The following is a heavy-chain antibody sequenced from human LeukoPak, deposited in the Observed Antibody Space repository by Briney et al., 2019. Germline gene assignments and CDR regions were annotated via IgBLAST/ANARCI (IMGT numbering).Heavy chain of an antibody. V-gene: IGHV4-59*08. CDR3: ARVPRSNMAYFEY. J-gene: IGHJ4*02. CDR2: IYYSGST. D-gene: IGHD5-24*01. Sequence: SETLSLTCSVSGGSINSYYWSWIRQPPGEGLEWIGNIYYSGSTNYNTSLNSRVTISVDTSKNQFSLKVTSVTAADTAMYYCARVPRSNMAYFEYWGQGALVIVSS. CDR1: GGSINSYY.